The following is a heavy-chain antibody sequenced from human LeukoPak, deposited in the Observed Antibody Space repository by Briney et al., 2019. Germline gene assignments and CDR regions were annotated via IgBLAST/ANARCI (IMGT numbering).Heavy chain of an antibody. V-gene: IGHV3-66*01. CDR3: ARGAYGSGSYGDNWFDP. D-gene: IGHD3-10*01. CDR1: GFTVSSNY. CDR2: IYSGGST. Sequence: GGSLRLSCAASGFTVSSNYMNWVRQAPGKGLEWVSVIYSGGSTYYADSVKGRFTISRDNSKNTLYLQMNSLRAEDTAVYYCARGAYGSGSYGDNWFDPWGQGTLVTVSS. J-gene: IGHJ5*02.